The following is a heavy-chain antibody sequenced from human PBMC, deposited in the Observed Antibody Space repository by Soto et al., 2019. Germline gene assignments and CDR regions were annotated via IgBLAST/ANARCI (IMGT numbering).Heavy chain of an antibody. J-gene: IGHJ4*02. CDR2: ISAYNGNT. V-gene: IGHV1-18*01. CDR1: GYTFTSYG. Sequence: QVQLVQSGAEVKKPGASVKVSCKASGYTFTSYGISWVRQAPGQGLEWMGWISAYNGNTNYAQKPQGRVTMTTDTSTSTAYMELRSLRSDDTAVYYCARTTIPTYYDFWSGYPSFDYWGQGTLVTVSS. CDR3: ARTTIPTYYDFWSGYPSFDY. D-gene: IGHD3-3*01.